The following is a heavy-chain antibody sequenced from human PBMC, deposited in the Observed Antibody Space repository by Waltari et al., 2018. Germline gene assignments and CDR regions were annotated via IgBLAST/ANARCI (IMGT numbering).Heavy chain of an antibody. CDR2: ITPLSKTT. J-gene: IGHJ3*01. CDR3: ATEGSGSWNRDAFDV. Sequence: QVQLLQSGAEVQNPGSSVTVSCTASGGSLLVAGLTWVRQAPGKGLEWMGGITPLSKTTNYAQKFQGRLTVTVDDSTKTAYMEMSRLTSEDTAVYYCATEGSGSWNRDAFDVWGQGTLVTVSS. V-gene: IGHV1-69*12. CDR1: GGSLLVAG. D-gene: IGHD6-13*01.